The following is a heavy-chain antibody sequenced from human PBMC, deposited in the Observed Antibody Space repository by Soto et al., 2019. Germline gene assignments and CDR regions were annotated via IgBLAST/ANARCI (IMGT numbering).Heavy chain of an antibody. J-gene: IGHJ4*02. Sequence: QAQLVESGGGVVQPGRSLRLSCAASGFAFSSYGMHWVRQAPGTGLEWVAVISYDGSLQYYADSVKGRFTISRDNSKNMVLLQISSLRAEDMAVYYCVSDRGYGHASVPYSWGQGTLVSVSS. CDR1: GFAFSSYG. CDR3: VSDRGYGHASVPYS. CDR2: ISYDGSLQ. V-gene: IGHV3-30*03. D-gene: IGHD5-18*01.